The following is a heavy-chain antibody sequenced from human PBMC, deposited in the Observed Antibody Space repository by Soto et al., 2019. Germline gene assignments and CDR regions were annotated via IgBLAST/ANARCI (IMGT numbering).Heavy chain of an antibody. CDR1: GFTFEDSA. CDR2: ISWNSDTI. D-gene: IGHD2-15*01. Sequence: EVQLVESGGGLVQPGRSLRLSCAASGFTFEDSAMHWVRQAPGKGLEWVSSISWNSDTIGYADSVKGRFTISRDNAKSSLYLQMNSLRADDTALYYCAKDIRAFVVVVAAYLDYWGQGTLVTVSS. CDR3: AKDIRAFVVVVAAYLDY. V-gene: IGHV3-9*01. J-gene: IGHJ4*02.